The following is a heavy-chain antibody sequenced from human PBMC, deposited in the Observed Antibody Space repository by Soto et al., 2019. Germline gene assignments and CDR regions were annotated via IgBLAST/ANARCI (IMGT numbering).Heavy chain of an antibody. D-gene: IGHD2-2*01. CDR2: INPNSGGT. CDR3: ARGEGFRSTSRPTANLEP. V-gene: IGHV1-2*04. CDR1: GYTFTGYY. J-gene: IGHJ5*02. Sequence: ASVKVSCKASGYTFTGYYMHWVRQAPGQGLEWMGWINPNSGGTNYAQKFQGWVTMTRDTSISTAYMELSRLRSDDTAVYYCARGEGFRSTSRPTANLEPWGQGTLVTVSS.